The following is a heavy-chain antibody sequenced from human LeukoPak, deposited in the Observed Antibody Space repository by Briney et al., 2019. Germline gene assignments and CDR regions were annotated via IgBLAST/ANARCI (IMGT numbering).Heavy chain of an antibody. CDR3: ARVSDYYDSSGYYLPMFDY. D-gene: IGHD3-22*01. CDR2: INPNSGGT. J-gene: IGHJ4*02. Sequence: GASVKVSCKASRYTFTDYYLHWVRQAPGQGLEWMGWINPNSGGTKYAQKSQGRVTMTRDTSISTAYMELSNLRSDDTAVYYCARVSDYYDSSGYYLPMFDYWGQGTLVTVSS. V-gene: IGHV1-2*02. CDR1: RYTFTDYY.